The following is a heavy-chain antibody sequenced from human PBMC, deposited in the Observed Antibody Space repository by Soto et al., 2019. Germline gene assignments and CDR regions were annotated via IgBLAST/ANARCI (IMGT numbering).Heavy chain of an antibody. CDR1: GSHISRDS. Sequence: PGGAMILSWTDSGSHISRDSGISVRPAPGKGLAWISRNNDNGGSTYYEDSVKGRFTISKDNTKNTLSLQMTSLRAEYTAVYYCAKERGTTTAFDIWGQGALVTVSS. D-gene: IGHD4-17*01. J-gene: IGHJ4*02. CDR3: AKERGTTTAFDI. V-gene: IGHV3-23*01. CDR2: NNDNGGST.